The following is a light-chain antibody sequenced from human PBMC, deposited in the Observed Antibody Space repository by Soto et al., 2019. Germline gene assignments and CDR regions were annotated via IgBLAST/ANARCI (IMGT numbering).Light chain of an antibody. CDR1: QTISSW. CDR3: QNHNSYSEE. CDR2: KAS. J-gene: IGKJ1*01. Sequence: DIQMTQSPSTLSGSVGDRVTITWRASQTISSWLAWYQQKPGKAPKLLIYKASTLKSGVPSRFSGSGSGTEFTLTISSLQPDDFATYYCQNHNSYSEEFGQGTKVDIK. V-gene: IGKV1-5*03.